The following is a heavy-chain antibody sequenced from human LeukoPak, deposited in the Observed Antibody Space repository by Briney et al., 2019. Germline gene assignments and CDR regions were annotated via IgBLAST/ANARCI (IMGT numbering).Heavy chain of an antibody. D-gene: IGHD2-15*01. CDR1: GGSLSNYY. CDR3: ARHPFATPFDY. J-gene: IGHJ4*02. V-gene: IGHV4-59*08. Sequence: SETLPLTCTVSGGSLSNYYWSWIRQPPGKGLEWIGYMYHTGHTMYNSSLKSRVTMSLDTPKNHSSLRLSSVTAADTAVYYCARHPFATPFDYWGPGTLVTVSS. CDR2: MYHTGHT.